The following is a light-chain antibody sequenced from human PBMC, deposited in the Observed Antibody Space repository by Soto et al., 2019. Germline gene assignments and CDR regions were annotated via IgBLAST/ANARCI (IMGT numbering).Light chain of an antibody. J-gene: IGKJ2*01. CDR2: GAS. Sequence: EIVLTQSPGTLSLSPGERATLSCRASQSVSSSYLAWYQHKPGQAPRLLIYGASRRATGIPDRFSGSGSGTDFTLTISRLEPEDFAVYYCQQYGSSPQPFGQGTKLEIK. V-gene: IGKV3-20*01. CDR1: QSVSSSY. CDR3: QQYGSSPQP.